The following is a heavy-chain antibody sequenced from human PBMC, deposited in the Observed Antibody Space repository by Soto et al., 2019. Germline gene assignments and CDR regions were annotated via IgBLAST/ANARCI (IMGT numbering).Heavy chain of an antibody. CDR1: GFTFSSYN. D-gene: IGHD6-13*01. CDR3: ARGRYSSFYSGMDV. V-gene: IGHV3-48*02. CDR2: ISNSNSSI. Sequence: EVQLVESGGGLVQPGGSLRLSCAASGFTFSSYNMNWVRQAPGKGLEWVSYISNSNSSIYYADSVKGRFTISRDNAKDSRYLQMNSLRDEDTAVYYCARGRYSSFYSGMDVWGQGTTVTVSS. J-gene: IGHJ6*02.